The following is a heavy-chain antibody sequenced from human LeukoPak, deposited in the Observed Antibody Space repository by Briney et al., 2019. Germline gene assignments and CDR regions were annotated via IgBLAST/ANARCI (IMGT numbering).Heavy chain of an antibody. Sequence: GGSLRLSCAASGFTFSDYYMSWIRQAPGKGLEWVSYISSSGSTIYYADSVKGRFTISRDNAKNSLYLQMNSLRAEDTAVYYCAKDTAAAEVYYYMDVWGKGTTVTVSS. CDR3: AKDTAAAEVYYYMDV. CDR1: GFTFSDYY. J-gene: IGHJ6*03. CDR2: ISSSGSTI. V-gene: IGHV3-11*04. D-gene: IGHD6-13*01.